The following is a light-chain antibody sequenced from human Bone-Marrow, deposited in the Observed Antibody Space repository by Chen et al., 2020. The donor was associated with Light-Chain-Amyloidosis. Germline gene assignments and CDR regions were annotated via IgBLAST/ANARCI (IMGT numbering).Light chain of an antibody. CDR2: RDP. Sequence: SYELTQPPLVSVSPGQTARITCSGDDLPTKYAYWYQQKPGQPPVLVITRDPERSSGISERFSGSSSGTTATLTISGVQAEDEADYHCQSADSSGTYEVIFGGGTKLTVL. CDR3: QSADSSGTYEVI. V-gene: IGLV3-25*03. CDR1: DLPTKY. J-gene: IGLJ2*01.